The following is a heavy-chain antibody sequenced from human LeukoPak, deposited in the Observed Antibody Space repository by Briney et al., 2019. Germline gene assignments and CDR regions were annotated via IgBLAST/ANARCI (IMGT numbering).Heavy chain of an antibody. D-gene: IGHD3-3*01. V-gene: IGHV3-23*01. Sequence: GGSLRLSCAASGFTFSSYAMSWVRQAPGKGLEWVSAISGSGGSTYYADSVKGRFTISRDNSKNTLHLQMNSLRAEDTAVYYCAKGTGYDFWSGYPYYYYYMDVWGKGTTVTVSS. CDR1: GFTFSSYA. CDR3: AKGTGYDFWSGYPYYYYYMDV. J-gene: IGHJ6*03. CDR2: ISGSGGST.